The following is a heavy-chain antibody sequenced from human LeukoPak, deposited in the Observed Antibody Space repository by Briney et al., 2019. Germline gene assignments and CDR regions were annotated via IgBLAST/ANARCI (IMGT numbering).Heavy chain of an antibody. V-gene: IGHV3-30*03. Sequence: GGSLRLSCAASGFTFSSYGMHWVRQAPGKGLEWVAVISYDGSNKYYADSVKGRFTISRDNAKNTLYLQLNSLRAEGTAVYYCATSDWYAAFHIWGQGTMVTVSS. D-gene: IGHD6-19*01. CDR2: ISYDGSNK. CDR1: GFTFSSYG. J-gene: IGHJ3*02. CDR3: ATSDWYAAFHI.